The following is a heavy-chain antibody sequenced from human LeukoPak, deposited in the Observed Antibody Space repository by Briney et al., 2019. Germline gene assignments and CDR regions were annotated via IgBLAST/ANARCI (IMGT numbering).Heavy chain of an antibody. CDR3: ATDRVQEYYDFWRALGWFDP. D-gene: IGHD3-3*01. V-gene: IGHV4-59*01. Sequence: SETLSLTCTVSGGSISSYYWSWIRQPPGKGLEWIGYIYYSGSTNYNPSLKSRVTISVDTSKNQFSLKLSSVTAADTAVYYCATDRVQEYYDFWRALGWFDPWGQGTLVTVSS. J-gene: IGHJ5*02. CDR2: IYYSGST. CDR1: GGSISSYY.